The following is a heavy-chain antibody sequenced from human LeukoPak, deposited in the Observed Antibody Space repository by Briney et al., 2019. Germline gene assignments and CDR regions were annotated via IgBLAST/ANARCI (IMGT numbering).Heavy chain of an antibody. Sequence: ASVKVSCKASGYTFTSYGISWVRQAPGQGLEWMGWISAYNGNTNYAQKLQGRVTITADKSTSTAYMELSSLRSEDTAVYYCTRHGDSSSTRELDYWGQGTLVTVSS. CDR3: TRHGDSSSTRELDY. CDR2: ISAYNGNT. V-gene: IGHV1-18*01. CDR1: GYTFTSYG. D-gene: IGHD6-6*01. J-gene: IGHJ4*02.